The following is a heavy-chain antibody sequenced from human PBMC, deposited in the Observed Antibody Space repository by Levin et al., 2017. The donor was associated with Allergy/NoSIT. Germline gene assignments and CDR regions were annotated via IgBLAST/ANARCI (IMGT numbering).Heavy chain of an antibody. V-gene: IGHV4-34*01. CDR2: INHSGST. CDR1: GGSFSGYY. CDR3: ARVGPLHTVSPFSYMDV. D-gene: IGHD4-17*01. Sequence: SETLSLTCAVYGGSFSGYYWSWIRQPPGKGLEWIGEINHSGSTNYNPSLKSRVTISVDTSKNQFSLKLSSVTAADTAVYYCARVGPLHTVSPFSYMDVWGKGTTVTVSS. J-gene: IGHJ6*03.